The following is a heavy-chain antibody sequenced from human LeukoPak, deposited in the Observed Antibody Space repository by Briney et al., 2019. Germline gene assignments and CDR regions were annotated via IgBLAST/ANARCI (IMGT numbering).Heavy chain of an antibody. CDR1: GYTFTSYG. V-gene: IGHV1-18*01. Sequence: ASVKVSCKASGYTFTSYGISWVRQAPGQGLEWMGWISAYNGNTNYAQKLQGRVTMTTDTSTSTAYMELRSLRSDDTAVYYCVYVDTEMATGDYWGQGALVTVSS. CDR2: ISAYNGNT. CDR3: VYVDTEMATGDY. D-gene: IGHD5-18*01. J-gene: IGHJ4*02.